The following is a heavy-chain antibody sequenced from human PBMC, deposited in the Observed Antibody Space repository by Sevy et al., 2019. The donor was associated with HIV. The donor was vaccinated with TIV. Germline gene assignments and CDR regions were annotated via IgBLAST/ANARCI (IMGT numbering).Heavy chain of an antibody. CDR1: GYSITSGYL. Sequence: SETLSLTCAVSGYSITSGYLWGWIRQPPGKGLEWIGSVFHSGSTYYNPSLNSRVIISVDTPKNQFSLKLNSVTAADTAVYYCARHSHGSGTYVPFDSWGQGTLVTVSS. CDR2: VFHSGST. CDR3: ARHSHGSGTYVPFDS. J-gene: IGHJ4*02. D-gene: IGHD3-10*01. V-gene: IGHV4-38-2*01.